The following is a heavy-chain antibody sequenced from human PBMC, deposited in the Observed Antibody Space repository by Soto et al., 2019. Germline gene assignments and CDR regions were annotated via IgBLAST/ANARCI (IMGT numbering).Heavy chain of an antibody. J-gene: IGHJ4*02. CDR3: ARFSNNGREYSSRWDLLYFDY. CDR1: GCTFSSYS. D-gene: IGHD6-13*01. V-gene: IGHV1-69*13. CDR2: IIPIFGTA. Sequence: GASVKVSCKDSGCTFSSYSISWVRQAPGQGLEWMGGIIPIFGTANYAQKFQGRVTITADESTSTAYMELSSLRSEDTAVYYCARFSNNGREYSSRWDLLYFDYWGQGTLVTVSS.